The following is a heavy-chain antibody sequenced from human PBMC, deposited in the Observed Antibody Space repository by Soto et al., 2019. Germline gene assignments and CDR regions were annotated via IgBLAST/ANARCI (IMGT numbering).Heavy chain of an antibody. Sequence: QVQLVQSGAEVKKPGSSVKVSCKASGGTFSSYTISWVRQAPGQGLEWMGRIIPILGIANYAQKFQGRVTITADKSTSTAYMELSSLRSEDTAVYYCARDLRCSSTSCPNWFDPWGQGTLVTVSS. CDR3: ARDLRCSSTSCPNWFDP. J-gene: IGHJ5*02. CDR1: GGTFSSYT. D-gene: IGHD2-2*01. CDR2: IIPILGIA. V-gene: IGHV1-69*08.